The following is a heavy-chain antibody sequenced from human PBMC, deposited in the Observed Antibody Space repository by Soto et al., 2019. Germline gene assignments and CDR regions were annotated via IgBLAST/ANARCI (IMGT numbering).Heavy chain of an antibody. CDR3: ATLYYYDSRPSDY. CDR2: IYPDGTA. D-gene: IGHD3-22*01. Sequence: PGGSLRLSCAVSGFTFSSFGMNWVRQGPEKGLEWVSVIYPDGTAYYADSVKGRFTISRDNSKNTLYLQMNSLRAEDTAVYYCATLYYYDSRPSDYWGQGTLVTVSS. V-gene: IGHV3-66*01. J-gene: IGHJ4*02. CDR1: GFTFSSFG.